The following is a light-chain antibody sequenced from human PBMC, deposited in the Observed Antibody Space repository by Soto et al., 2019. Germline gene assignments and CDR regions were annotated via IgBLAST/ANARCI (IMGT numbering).Light chain of an antibody. CDR2: KVS. CDR1: QTISSW. CDR3: QHYSSYSEA. J-gene: IGKJ1*01. V-gene: IGKV1-5*03. Sequence: TDRASQTISSWLAWYQQKPGKAPKLLIYKVSTLKSRDTSWFCGRGSGTEFPLPFTSLEPEDLAAYYCQHYSSYSEAFGQGTKVDIK.